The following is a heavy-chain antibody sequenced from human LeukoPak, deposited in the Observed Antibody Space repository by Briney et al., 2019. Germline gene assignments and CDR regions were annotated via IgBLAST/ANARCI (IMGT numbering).Heavy chain of an antibody. Sequence: ASVEVSCKASGYTFTSYYMHWVRQAPGQGLEWMGIINPSGGSTSYAQKFQGRVTMTRDTSTSTVYMELSSLRSEDTAVYYCARVGGVAVAFDYWGQGTLVTVSS. D-gene: IGHD6-19*01. V-gene: IGHV1-46*01. CDR1: GYTFTSYY. J-gene: IGHJ4*02. CDR3: ARVGGVAVAFDY. CDR2: INPSGGST.